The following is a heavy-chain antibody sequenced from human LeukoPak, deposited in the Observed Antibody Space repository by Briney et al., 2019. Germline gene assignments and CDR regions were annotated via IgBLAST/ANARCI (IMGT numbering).Heavy chain of an antibody. CDR1: GGSISSSSYY. CDR2: IYYSGST. D-gene: IGHD7-27*01. CDR3: ARDPAGWGSDASDI. J-gene: IGHJ3*02. V-gene: IGHV4-39*07. Sequence: PSETLSLTCTVSGGSISSSSYYWGWIRQPPGKGLEWIGSIYYSGSTYYNPSLKSRITISVDTSKNQFSLKLSSVTAADTAVYFCARDPAGWGSDASDIWGQGTMVSVSS.